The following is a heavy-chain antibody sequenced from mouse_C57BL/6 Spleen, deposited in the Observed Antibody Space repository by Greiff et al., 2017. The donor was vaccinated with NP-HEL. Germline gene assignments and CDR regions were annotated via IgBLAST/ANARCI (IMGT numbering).Heavy chain of an antibody. CDR3: ARSGSSSWYFEV. D-gene: IGHD1-1*01. Sequence: KQSGAELVRPGSSVKLSRKDSYFAFMASAMHWVKQRPGPGLEWIGSFTMYSDATEHRENFKGKATLTANASSRPAYMELSGLASEDSAVYYCARSGSSSWYFEVWGTGTTVTVSS. CDR1: YFAFMASA. V-gene: IGHV1-49*01. CDR2: FTMYSDAT. J-gene: IGHJ1*03.